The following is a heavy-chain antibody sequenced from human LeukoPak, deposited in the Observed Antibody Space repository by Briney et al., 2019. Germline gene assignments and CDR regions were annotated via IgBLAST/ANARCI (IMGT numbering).Heavy chain of an antibody. CDR3: ARARQQLVLYDY. CDR2: IYSGGTT. Sequence: GGSLTLSCAASGFTVSSNYMSWVRHAPGKGLEWVSVIYSGGTTYYADSVKGRFTISRHDSKTTLYLQMNSLRAEDTAVYYCARARQQLVLYDYWGQGTLVTVSS. J-gene: IGHJ4*02. V-gene: IGHV3-53*04. D-gene: IGHD6-13*01. CDR1: GFTVSSNY.